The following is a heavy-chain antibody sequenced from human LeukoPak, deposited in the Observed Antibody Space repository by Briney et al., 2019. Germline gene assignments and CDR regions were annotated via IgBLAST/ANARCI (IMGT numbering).Heavy chain of an antibody. CDR2: IYPGDSDT. V-gene: IGHV5-51*01. J-gene: IGHJ5*02. D-gene: IGHD2-2*01. CDR3: ARLPPRGVVPAPSWFDP. CDR1: GYSFTSYW. Sequence: GESLKISCKGSGYSFTSYWIGWVRQMPGKGLEWMGIIYPGDSDTRYSPSFQGQVTISADKSISTAYLQWSSLKASDTAMYYCARLPPRGVVPAPSWFDPWGQGTLVTVSS.